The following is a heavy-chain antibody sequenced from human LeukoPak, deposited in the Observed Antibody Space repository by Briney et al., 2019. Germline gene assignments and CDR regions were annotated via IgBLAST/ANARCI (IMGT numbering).Heavy chain of an antibody. V-gene: IGHV4-34*01. D-gene: IGHD3-16*02. CDR3: ARADQYVWGSYRYPSLGPPQAYYFDY. CDR2: INHSGST. J-gene: IGHJ4*02. Sequence: SETLSLTCAVYGGSFSGYYWSWIRQPPGKGLEWMGEINHSGSTNYNPSLKSRVTISVDTSNNQFSLKLSSVTAADTAVYYCARADQYVWGSYRYPSLGPPQAYYFDYWGQGTLVTVSS. CDR1: GGSFSGYY.